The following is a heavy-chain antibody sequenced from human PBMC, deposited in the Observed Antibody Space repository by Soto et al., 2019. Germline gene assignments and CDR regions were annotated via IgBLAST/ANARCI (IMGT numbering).Heavy chain of an antibody. D-gene: IGHD4-17*01. CDR1: GGSISSGGYY. CDR3: ARDANLNYGDYEGYYYGMDV. CDR2: IYYSGST. V-gene: IGHV4-31*03. J-gene: IGHJ6*02. Sequence: QVQLQESGPGLVKPSQTLSLTCTVSGGSISSGGYYWSWIRQHPGKGLEWIGYIYYSGSTYYNPSLKSRVTISVDTSKNQFSLKLSSVTAADTAVYYCARDANLNYGDYEGYYYGMDVWGQGTTVTVSS.